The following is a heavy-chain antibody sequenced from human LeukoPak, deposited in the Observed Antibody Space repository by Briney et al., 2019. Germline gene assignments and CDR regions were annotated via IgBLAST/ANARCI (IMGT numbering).Heavy chain of an antibody. CDR2: INPNSGGT. CDR3: ARDALHYRLYYCMDV. J-gene: IGHJ6*03. Sequence: ASVKVSCKASGYTFTGYYMHWVRQAPGQGLEWMGWINPNSGGTNYAQKFQGRVTMTRDTSISTAYMELSRLRSDDTAVYYCARDALHYRLYYCMDVWGKGTTVTVSS. D-gene: IGHD1-26*01. CDR1: GYTFTGYY. V-gene: IGHV1-2*02.